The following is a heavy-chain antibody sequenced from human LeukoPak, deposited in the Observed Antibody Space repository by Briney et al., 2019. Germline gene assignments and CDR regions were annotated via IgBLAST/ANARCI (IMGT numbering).Heavy chain of an antibody. J-gene: IGHJ4*02. CDR1: GDSISSGSYY. CDR3: ASGHYDSSGYYYPFDY. D-gene: IGHD3-22*01. Sequence: PSETLSLTCTVSGDSISSGSYYWGWIRQPPGKGLEWIASIYYSGSTYYNPSLKSRVTISVDTSKNQVSLRLSSVTAADTAVYYCASGHYDSSGYYYPFDYWGQGTLVTVSS. V-gene: IGHV4-39*01. CDR2: IYYSGST.